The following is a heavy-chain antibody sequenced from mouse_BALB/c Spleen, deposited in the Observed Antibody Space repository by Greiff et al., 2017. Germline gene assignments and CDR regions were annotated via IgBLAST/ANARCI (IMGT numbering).Heavy chain of an antibody. CDR1: GFTFSSYY. CDR2: INSNGGST. CDR3: ARHATVEGWYFDV. Sequence: EVMLVESGGGLVKLGGSLKLSCAASGFTFSSYYMSWVRQTPEKRLELVAAINSNGGSTYYPDTVKGRFTISRDNAKNTLYLQMSSLKSEDTALYYCARHATVEGWYFDVWGAGTTVTVSS. D-gene: IGHD1-1*01. J-gene: IGHJ1*01. V-gene: IGHV5-6-2*01.